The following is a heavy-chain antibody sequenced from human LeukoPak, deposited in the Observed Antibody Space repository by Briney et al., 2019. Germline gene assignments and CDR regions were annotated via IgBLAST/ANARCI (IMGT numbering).Heavy chain of an antibody. CDR1: GFTFSSYA. Sequence: PGGSLRLSCAASGFTFSSYAVTWVRQAPGKGLEWVSGITGRGDTTFYADSVKGWFTISRDNSKNTLYLQMHSLRAEDTAVYYCVKDYSTIPAAANPLFDYWGQGAWSPSPQ. V-gene: IGHV3-23*01. J-gene: IGHJ4*02. CDR3: VKDYSTIPAAANPLFDY. D-gene: IGHD6-13*01. CDR2: ITGRGDTT.